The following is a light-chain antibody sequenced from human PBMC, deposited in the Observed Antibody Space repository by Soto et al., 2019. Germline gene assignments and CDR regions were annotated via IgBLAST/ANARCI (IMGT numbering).Light chain of an antibody. CDR1: QSVGSW. J-gene: IGKJ4*01. V-gene: IGKV1-5*01. CDR2: DAS. CDR3: QQYDNYPLT. Sequence: DIQMTQSPSTLSASVGDTVTVTCRASQSVGSWLAWYQQKPGKAPKFLIYDASTLESGVPSRFSGSGSGTEFTLTISSLQPDDFATYYCQQYDNYPLTFGGGTKVDIK.